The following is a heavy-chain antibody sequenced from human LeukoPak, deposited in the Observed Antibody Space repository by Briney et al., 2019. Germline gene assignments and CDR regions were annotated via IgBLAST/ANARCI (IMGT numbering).Heavy chain of an antibody. CDR1: GFTFSSYG. CDR2: ISYDGSNK. D-gene: IGHD1-20*01. J-gene: IGHJ4*02. Sequence: PGGSLRPSCAASGFTFSSYGMHWVRQAPGKGLEWVAVISYDGSNKYYADSVKGRFTISRDNSKNTLYLQMNSLRAEDTAVYYCAKILTGTTSGVDYWGQGTLVTVSS. V-gene: IGHV3-30*18. CDR3: AKILTGTTSGVDY.